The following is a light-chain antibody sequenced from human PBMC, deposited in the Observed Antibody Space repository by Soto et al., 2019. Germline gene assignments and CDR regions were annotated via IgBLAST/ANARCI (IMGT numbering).Light chain of an antibody. J-gene: IGKJ1*01. CDR2: DAS. CDR1: RSISDW. CDR3: QQYNTFWT. V-gene: IGKV1-5*01. Sequence: DIQMTQSPSTLSASIGDRVTITCRASRSISDWLAWYQQKPGKAPELLIFDASSLKSGVPSRFSGSGSGTDFTLTISSLQPDDSATYYCQQYNTFWTFGQGTKVDIK.